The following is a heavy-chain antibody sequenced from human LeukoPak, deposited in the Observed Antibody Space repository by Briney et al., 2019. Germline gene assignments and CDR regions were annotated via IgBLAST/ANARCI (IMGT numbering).Heavy chain of an antibody. CDR1: GGSISSGGYY. D-gene: IGHD2-2*01. Sequence: SETQSLTCTVSGGSISSGGYYRSWIRQHPGKGLEWIGYIYYSGSTYYNPSLKSRVTISVDTSKNQFSLKLSSVTAADTAVYYCARGSSTSWSYYYYYGMDVWGQGTTVTVSS. CDR2: IYYSGST. CDR3: ARGSSTSWSYYYYYGMDV. V-gene: IGHV4-31*03. J-gene: IGHJ6*02.